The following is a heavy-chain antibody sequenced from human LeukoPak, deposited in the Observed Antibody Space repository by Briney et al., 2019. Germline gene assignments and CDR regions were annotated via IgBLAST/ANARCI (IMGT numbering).Heavy chain of an antibody. CDR3: ARDGSVAAAGTFYYGMDV. Sequence: GGSLRLSCAPSGFTFSNAWMSWVRQAPGKGLEWLSYITNRRSTIYYADSVKGRFTISRDNAKNSLYLQMISLRDEDTAVYYCARDGSVAAAGTFYYGMDVWGQGTTVTVSS. D-gene: IGHD6-13*01. CDR2: ITNRRSTI. J-gene: IGHJ6*02. V-gene: IGHV3-48*02. CDR1: GFTFSNAW.